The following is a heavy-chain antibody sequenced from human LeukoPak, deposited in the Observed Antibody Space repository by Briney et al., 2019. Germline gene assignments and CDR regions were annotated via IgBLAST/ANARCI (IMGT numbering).Heavy chain of an antibody. D-gene: IGHD4-11*01. V-gene: IGHV1-69*13. CDR2: IIPIFGTA. CDR3: AREALDYDAFDI. J-gene: IGHJ3*02. CDR1: GGTFNSYA. Sequence: ASVKVSCKASGGTFNSYAMSWVRQAPGQGLEWMGGIIPIFGTANYAQKFQGRVTITADESTSTAYMELSSLRSEDTAVYYCAREALDYDAFDIWGQGTMVTVSS.